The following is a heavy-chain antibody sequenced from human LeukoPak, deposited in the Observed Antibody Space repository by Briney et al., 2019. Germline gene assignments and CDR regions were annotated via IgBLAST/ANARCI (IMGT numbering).Heavy chain of an antibody. V-gene: IGHV3-11*01. CDR2: INPSGSTI. J-gene: IGHJ4*02. CDR1: GFTFSGYY. Sequence: GGSLRLSCEGSGFTFSGYYMSWIRQAPGKGLEWVSYINPSGSTIYYADSVKGRFTISRDNAKKSLDLQMYSLRAEDTAVYYCAIMHGYYDGSGYWVQWGQGTLVTVSS. CDR3: AIMHGYYDGSGYWVQ. D-gene: IGHD3-22*01.